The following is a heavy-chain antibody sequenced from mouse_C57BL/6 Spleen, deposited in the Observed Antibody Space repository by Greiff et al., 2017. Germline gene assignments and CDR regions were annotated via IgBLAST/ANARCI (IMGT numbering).Heavy chain of an antibody. CDR1: GFSLTSYG. J-gene: IGHJ4*01. D-gene: IGHD2-5*01. Sequence: QVQLQQSGPGLVQPSQRLSITCTVSGFSLTSYGVTWVRQSPGTGLEWLGVIWSGGSTDYNAAFISRLSISKDNSKSQVFFKMNSLQAEDKARYYCARNYDYSIYKSMDYGGQGTSGTVSS. V-gene: IGHV2-2*01. CDR2: IWSGGST. CDR3: ARNYDYSIYKSMDY.